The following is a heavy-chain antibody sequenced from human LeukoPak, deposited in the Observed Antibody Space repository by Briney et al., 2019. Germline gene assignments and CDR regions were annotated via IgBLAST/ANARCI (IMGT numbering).Heavy chain of an antibody. CDR1: GFSFEEHG. CDR3: AGGDSSGWYFDY. V-gene: IGHV3-20*04. D-gene: IGHD6-19*01. CDR2: INWNGGST. J-gene: IGHJ4*02. Sequence: GGSLRLSCAASGFSFEEHGMSWVRQAPGEGLEWVSGINWNGGSTGYGESAKGRFTISRDNAKNSLYLQMNSLRAEDTALYYCAGGDSSGWYFDYWGQGILVTVSS.